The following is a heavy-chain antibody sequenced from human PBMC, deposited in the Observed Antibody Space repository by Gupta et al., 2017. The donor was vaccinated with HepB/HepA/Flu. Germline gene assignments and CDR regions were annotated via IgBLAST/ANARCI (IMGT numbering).Heavy chain of an antibody. CDR2: ISYDGSDK. CDR3: VKASCSYSRNSADY. V-gene: IGHV3-30*18. Sequence: QVQLVESGGGVVQPGRSLRLSCAASGFTFRSYGMHWVRQAPGKGLEWVAVISYDGSDKSYADSVKGRFTISRDNSMNTLYLQINSLRADDTAVYFCVKASCSYSRNSADYWGQGTLVTVSS. D-gene: IGHD4-23*01. CDR1: GFTFRSYG. J-gene: IGHJ4*02.